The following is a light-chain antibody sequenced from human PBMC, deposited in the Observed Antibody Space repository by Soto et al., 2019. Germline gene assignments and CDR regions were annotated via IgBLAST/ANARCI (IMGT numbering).Light chain of an antibody. Sequence: VLTQSPATLSLSPGERATLSCRASQSVSSYLAWYQQKPGQAPRLLIYDASNRATGIPARFSGSGSGTDFTLTISSLEPEDFAVYYCQQRSNWPRTFGQGTKV. CDR2: DAS. V-gene: IGKV3-11*01. J-gene: IGKJ1*01. CDR1: QSVSSY. CDR3: QQRSNWPRT.